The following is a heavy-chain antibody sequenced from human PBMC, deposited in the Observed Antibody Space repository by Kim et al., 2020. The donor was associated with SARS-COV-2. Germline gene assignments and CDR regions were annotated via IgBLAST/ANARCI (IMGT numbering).Heavy chain of an antibody. J-gene: IGHJ4*02. Sequence: GGSLRLSCAASGFTFSSYAMSWVRQAPGKGLECVSVISGSGVTTYYADSVKGRFTISRDNSKNTLFLQMNSLRAEDTAVYFCAKLLGSGTRSGYDYWGQG. CDR3: AKLLGSGTRSGYDY. D-gene: IGHD2-15*01. CDR1: GFTFSSYA. V-gene: IGHV3-23*01. CDR2: ISGSGVTT.